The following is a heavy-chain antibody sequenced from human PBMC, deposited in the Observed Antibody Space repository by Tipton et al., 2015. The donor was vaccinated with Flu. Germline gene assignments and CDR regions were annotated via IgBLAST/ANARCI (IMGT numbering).Heavy chain of an antibody. V-gene: IGHV3-48*03. J-gene: IGHJ3*02. D-gene: IGHD2-2*02. CDR3: ARDDCSTTSCYTLLNAFDM. CDR1: GFTFSSYE. Sequence: SLRLSCVASGFTFSSYEMSWVRQAPGKGLQWLSYISTSGNTIYYAESVKGRLTISRDNAKNSLYLQINSLRAEDTAVYYCARDDCSTTSCYTLLNAFDMWGQGIMVTVSS. CDR2: ISTSGNTI.